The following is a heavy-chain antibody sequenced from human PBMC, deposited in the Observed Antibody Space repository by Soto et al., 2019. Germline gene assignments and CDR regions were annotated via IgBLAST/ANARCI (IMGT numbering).Heavy chain of an antibody. CDR2: IYYSGST. J-gene: IGHJ4*02. V-gene: IGHV4-31*03. CDR1: GGSISSGGYY. D-gene: IGHD3-9*01. Sequence: QVQLQESGPGLVKPSQTLSLTCTVSGGSISSGGYYWSWIRQHPGKGLEWIGYIYYSGSTYYNPYLQSRVTISVDTSKNQFSLKLSSVTAADTAVYYCARRGWAILTGYRGSHFDYWGQGTLVTVSS. CDR3: ARRGWAILTGYRGSHFDY.